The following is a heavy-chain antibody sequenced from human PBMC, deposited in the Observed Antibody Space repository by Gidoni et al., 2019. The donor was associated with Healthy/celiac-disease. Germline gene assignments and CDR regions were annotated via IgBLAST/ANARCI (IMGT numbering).Heavy chain of an antibody. D-gene: IGHD3-22*01. CDR1: GFTFSSYS. J-gene: IGHJ4*02. CDR3: AAYYYDSSGYYPFDY. Sequence: EVQLVESGGGLVKPGGSLRLSCAASGFTFSSYSMNWVRQAPGKGLEWVSSISSSSSYIYYADSVKGRFTISRDNAKNSLYLQMNSLRAEDTAVYYCAAYYYDSSGYYPFDYWGQGTLVTVSS. V-gene: IGHV3-21*01. CDR2: ISSSSSYI.